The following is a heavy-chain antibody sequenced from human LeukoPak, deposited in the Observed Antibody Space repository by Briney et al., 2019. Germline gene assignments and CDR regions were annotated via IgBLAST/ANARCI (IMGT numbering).Heavy chain of an antibody. Sequence: GSLRLSCAASGFTFSSYEMNWVRQAPGKGLEWVSYISSSGSTIYYADSVKGRFTISRDNAKNSLYLQMNSLRAEDTAVYYCARDRGYDSSGYSPYFDYWGQGTLVTVSS. V-gene: IGHV3-48*03. CDR2: ISSSGSTI. J-gene: IGHJ4*02. CDR3: ARDRGYDSSGYSPYFDY. D-gene: IGHD3-22*01. CDR1: GFTFSSYE.